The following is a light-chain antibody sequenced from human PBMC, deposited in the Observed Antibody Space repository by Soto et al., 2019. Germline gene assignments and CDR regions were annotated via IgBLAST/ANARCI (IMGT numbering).Light chain of an antibody. CDR2: KAS. CDR1: QSISSW. Sequence: GDRVTITCRASQSISSWLAWYQQKPGKAPKLLIYKASSLESGVPSRFSGSGSGTEFTLTISSLQPDDFATYYCQQYNSYPTFGPGTRLEIK. V-gene: IGKV1-5*03. CDR3: QQYNSYPT. J-gene: IGKJ5*01.